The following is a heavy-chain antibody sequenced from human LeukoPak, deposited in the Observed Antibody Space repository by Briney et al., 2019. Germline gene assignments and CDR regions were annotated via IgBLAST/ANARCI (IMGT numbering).Heavy chain of an antibody. CDR2: INHSGST. J-gene: IGHJ4*02. V-gene: IGHV4-34*01. CDR3: SYSGSYYPDY. Sequence: PSETLSLTCAVYGGSFSGYYWSWIRQPPGKGLEWIGEINHSGSTNYNPSLKSRVTTSVDTSKNQFSLKLSSVTAADTAVYYCSYSGSYYPDYWGQGTLVTVSS. CDR1: GGSFSGYY. D-gene: IGHD3-10*01.